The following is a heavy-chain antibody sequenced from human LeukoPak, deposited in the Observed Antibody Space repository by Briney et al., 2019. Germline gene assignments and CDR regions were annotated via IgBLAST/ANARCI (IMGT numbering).Heavy chain of an antibody. CDR2: VNWNGGST. CDR3: VGCAGGSCYFDY. V-gene: IGHV3-20*04. Sequence: GGSLRLSCAASGFTFDDYGMSWVRQAPGKGLEWISGVNWNGGSTGYADSVKGRFTISRDNAKNSVYLQMSSLRAEDTAVYYCVGCAGGSCYFDYWGQGTLVTVSS. CDR1: GFTFDDYG. J-gene: IGHJ4*02. D-gene: IGHD2-15*01.